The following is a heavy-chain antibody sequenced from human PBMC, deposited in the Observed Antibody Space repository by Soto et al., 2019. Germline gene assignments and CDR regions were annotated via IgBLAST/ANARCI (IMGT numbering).Heavy chain of an antibody. J-gene: IGHJ4*02. CDR1: GFSLTTSGVG. CDR2: IYWDDDK. Sequence: QITLKESGPTVVKPTETLTLTCTFSGFSLTTSGVGVGWVRQSPGKAPEWLALIYWDDDKRYSTSLNSRLIITKDTSKNPVVLTMAHVDPADTATYYCAHRVLRTVFGLVTTTAIYFDFWGPGTPVVVSS. D-gene: IGHD3-3*01. V-gene: IGHV2-5*02. CDR3: AHRVLRTVFGLVTTTAIYFDF.